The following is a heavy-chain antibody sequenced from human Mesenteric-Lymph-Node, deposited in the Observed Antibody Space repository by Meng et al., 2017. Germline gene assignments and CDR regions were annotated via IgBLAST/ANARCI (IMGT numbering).Heavy chain of an antibody. CDR2: VKNRNDGVTT. D-gene: IGHD6-19*01. V-gene: IGHV3-15*01. CDR3: TTAQIFDRHGGWHDAFNF. Sequence: GESLKISCAVSGLTFSHAWLSWVRQAPGKGLEWVGRVKNRNDGVTTDYAAPVKGRFTISRDDSKNTLYLQMNSLKTEDTAVYYCTTAQIFDRHGGWHDAFNFWGQGTMVTVSS. CDR1: GLTFSHAW. J-gene: IGHJ3*01.